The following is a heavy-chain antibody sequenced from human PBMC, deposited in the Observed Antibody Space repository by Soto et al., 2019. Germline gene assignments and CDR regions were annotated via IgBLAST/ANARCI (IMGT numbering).Heavy chain of an antibody. Sequence: EVQLVESGGGLVKPGGSLRLSCAASGFTFSNAWMSWVRQAPGKGLEWVGRIKSKTDGGTTDYAAPVKGRFTISRDDSKNTWYLKMNSLKTEDTAVYYCPTVSGVVVVQAARGHYGMAVWGKGTTVPASS. CDR3: PTVSGVVVVQAARGHYGMAV. J-gene: IGHJ6*04. CDR2: IKSKTDGGTT. D-gene: IGHD2-2*01. CDR1: GFTFSNAW. V-gene: IGHV3-15*01.